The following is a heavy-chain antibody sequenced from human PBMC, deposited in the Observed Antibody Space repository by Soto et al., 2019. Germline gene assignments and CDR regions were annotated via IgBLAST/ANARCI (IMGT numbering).Heavy chain of an antibody. J-gene: IGHJ4*02. CDR3: ARGITLPTPLDY. D-gene: IGHD1-20*01. Sequence: QVQLVQSGAEEKKPGASVKVSCKASGYTFTSYAMHWVRQAPGQRLEWMGWINAGNGNTKYSQKFQGRVTITRDTSASTANRELSSLRSEDTAVYYCARGITLPTPLDYWGQGTLVTVSS. V-gene: IGHV1-3*05. CDR1: GYTFTSYA. CDR2: INAGNGNT.